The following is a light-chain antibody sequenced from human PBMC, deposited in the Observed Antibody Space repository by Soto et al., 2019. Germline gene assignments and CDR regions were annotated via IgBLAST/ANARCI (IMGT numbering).Light chain of an antibody. CDR3: QSYDSTLSARYV. J-gene: IGLJ1*01. V-gene: IGLV2-14*01. CDR2: EVT. Sequence: QSVLTQPASVSGSPGQSITISCTGTSSDIGGHHFVSWYQQQSGKAPKLVIYEVTDRPSGVSDRFSGSKSGTSASLAITGLQAEDEGDYYCQSYDSTLSARYVFGTGTKVTVL. CDR1: SSDIGGHHF.